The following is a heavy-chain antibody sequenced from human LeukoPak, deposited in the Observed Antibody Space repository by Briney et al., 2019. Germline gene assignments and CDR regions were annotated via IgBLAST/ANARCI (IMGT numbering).Heavy chain of an antibody. J-gene: IGHJ3*02. CDR3: AAFRGFREQTAAFDI. V-gene: IGHV1-58*02. Sequence: ASVKVSCKASGFTFTSSAMQWVRQARGQRLEWIGWIVVRSGNTNYAQKFQERVTITRDMSTSTAYMELSSLRSEDTAVYYCAAFRGFREQTAAFDIWGQGTMVTVSS. CDR1: GFTFTSSA. CDR2: IVVRSGNT. D-gene: IGHD1-26*01.